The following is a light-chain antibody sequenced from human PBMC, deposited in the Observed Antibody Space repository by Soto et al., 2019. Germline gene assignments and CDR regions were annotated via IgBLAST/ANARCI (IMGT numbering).Light chain of an antibody. J-gene: IGKJ1*01. CDR3: QQYGGSPWT. CDR1: QSVSNNY. CDR2: GAS. V-gene: IGKV3-20*01. Sequence: EIVLTQSPGTLSLSPGEIATLSCRASQSVSNNYLAWYQQKPGQAPRLLIYGASSRATGIPDRFSGSGSGTDFTLTISRLEPEDFAVYYCQQYGGSPWTFGHGTKVDIK.